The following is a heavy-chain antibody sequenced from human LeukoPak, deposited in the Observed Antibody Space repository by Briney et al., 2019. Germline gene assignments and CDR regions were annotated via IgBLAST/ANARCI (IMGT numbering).Heavy chain of an antibody. CDR2: IIPIFGTA. V-gene: IGHV1-69*06. J-gene: IGHJ5*02. Sequence: SVKVSCKASGGTFSSYAISWVRQAPGQGLEWMGGIIPIFGTANYAQKFQGRVTITADKSTSTAYMELSSLRSEDTAVYYCARDRKSELRVLNWFDPWGQGTLVTVSS. D-gene: IGHD1-7*01. CDR1: GGTFSSYA. CDR3: ARDRKSELRVLNWFDP.